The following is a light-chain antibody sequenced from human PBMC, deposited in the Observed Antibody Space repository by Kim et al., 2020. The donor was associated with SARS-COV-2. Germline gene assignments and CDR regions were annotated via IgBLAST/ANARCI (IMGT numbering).Light chain of an antibody. Sequence: RYSESVVDRDGKTELKGLQQRPGQEPRRLIYKVSDSESGVQDRVRGSGSGTDFTLKISRVEAEDVGVYYCMQNSHWPFTFGQGKKLEI. CDR1: ESVVDRDGKTE. CDR3: MQNSHWPFT. V-gene: IGKV2-30*01. J-gene: IGKJ2*01. CDR2: KVS.